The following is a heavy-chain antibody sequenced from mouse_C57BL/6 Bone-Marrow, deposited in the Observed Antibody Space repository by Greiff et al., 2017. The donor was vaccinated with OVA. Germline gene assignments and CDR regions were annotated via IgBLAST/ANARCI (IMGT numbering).Heavy chain of an antibody. V-gene: IGHV2-2*01. J-gene: IGHJ4*01. CDR3: SSPHYYSNYEGMDY. Sequence: VQLKESGPGLVQPSQSLSIPCTVSGFSFTSYGVHWVRQSPGPGLEWLGVIWSGGSTAYNAAFISKLRISTDTSKSQVFLKMNSLQADDTAIYYCSSPHYYSNYEGMDYWGQGTSVTVSS. D-gene: IGHD2-5*01. CDR2: IWSGGST. CDR1: GFSFTSYG.